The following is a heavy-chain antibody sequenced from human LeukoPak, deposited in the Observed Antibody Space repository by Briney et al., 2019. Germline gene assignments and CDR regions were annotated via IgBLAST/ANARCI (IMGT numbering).Heavy chain of an antibody. CDR1: GGSISSYY. J-gene: IGHJ4*02. CDR3: ARLRAAWARYYFDY. D-gene: IGHD4-17*01. CDR2: INHSGST. V-gene: IGHV4-34*01. Sequence: SETLSLTCTVSGGSISSYYWSWIRQPPGKGLEWIGEINHSGSTNYNPSLKSRVTISVDTSKNQFSLKLSSVTAADTAVYYCARLRAAWARYYFDYWGQGTLVTVSS.